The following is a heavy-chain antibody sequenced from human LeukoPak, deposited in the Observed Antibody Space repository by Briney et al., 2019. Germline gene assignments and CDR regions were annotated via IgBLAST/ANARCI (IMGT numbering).Heavy chain of an antibody. Sequence: SETLSLTCTVSGGSISSSSYYWGWIRQPPGKGLEWIGSIYYSGSTYYNPSLKSRATISVDTSKNQFSLKLSSVTAADTAVCYCARAVAGDYYFDYWGQGTLVTVSS. J-gene: IGHJ4*02. V-gene: IGHV4-39*01. CDR2: IYYSGST. CDR1: GGSISSSSYY. CDR3: ARAVAGDYYFDY. D-gene: IGHD6-19*01.